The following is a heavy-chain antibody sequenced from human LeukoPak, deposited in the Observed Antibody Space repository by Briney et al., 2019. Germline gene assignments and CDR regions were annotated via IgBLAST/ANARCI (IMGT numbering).Heavy chain of an antibody. CDR3: AMGMATTLDY. J-gene: IGHJ4*02. Sequence: GASVKVSCKASGYTFTSYAMNWVRQAPGQGLEWMGWINAGNGNTKYSQEFQGRVTITRDTSTSTAYMELSSLRSEDTAVYYCAMGMATTLDYWGQGTLVTVSS. CDR2: INAGNGNT. CDR1: GYTFTSYA. V-gene: IGHV1-3*03. D-gene: IGHD5-24*01.